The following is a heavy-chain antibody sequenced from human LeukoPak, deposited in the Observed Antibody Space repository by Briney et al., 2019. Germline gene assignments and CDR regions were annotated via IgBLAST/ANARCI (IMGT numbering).Heavy chain of an antibody. V-gene: IGHV4-59*08. CDR1: GGSISSYY. CDR2: IYYSRST. CDR3: ASTPPSGLGGLSSLNLFDY. Sequence: SETLSLTCTVSGGSISSYYWSWIRQPPGKGLEWIGYIYYSRSTNYNPSLKSRVTISVDTSKNQFSLKLSSVTAADTAVYYCASTPPSGLGGLSSLNLFDYWGQGTLVTVSS. D-gene: IGHD3-16*02. J-gene: IGHJ4*02.